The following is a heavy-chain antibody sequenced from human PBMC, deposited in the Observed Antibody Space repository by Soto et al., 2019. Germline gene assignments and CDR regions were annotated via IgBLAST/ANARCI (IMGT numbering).Heavy chain of an antibody. D-gene: IGHD2-15*01. J-gene: IGHJ5*02. CDR2: IFYSGST. CDR3: ERQCRGVTCHWFVP. Sequence: SETLSLTCTVSSVFNSSMIYSWVWIRRPPGKGLEWIGSIFYSGSTYYNPSLKSRVTISVDTSKNQFSLTLTSVTAADTAVYYCERQCRGVTCHWFVPWGQGTLVTFSS. V-gene: IGHV4-39*01. CDR1: SVFNSSMIYS.